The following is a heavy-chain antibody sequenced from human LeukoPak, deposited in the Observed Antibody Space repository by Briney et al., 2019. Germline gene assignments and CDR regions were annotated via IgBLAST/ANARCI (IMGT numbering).Heavy chain of an antibody. CDR2: IYTSGST. CDR1: GFTVINSY. J-gene: IGHJ4*02. V-gene: IGHV3-66*01. Sequence: GGSLRLSCPASGFTVINSYMSWVRQAPGRGLEWVSVIYTSGSTYHADSVKGRFTISRDNSKNTLYLQMNSLRAEDTAVYYCAISRVVVVTAIQYYFDYWGQGTLVTVSS. D-gene: IGHD2-21*02. CDR3: AISRVVVVTAIQYYFDY.